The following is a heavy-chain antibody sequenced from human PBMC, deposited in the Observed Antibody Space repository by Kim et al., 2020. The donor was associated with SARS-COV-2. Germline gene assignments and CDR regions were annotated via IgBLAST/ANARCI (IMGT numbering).Heavy chain of an antibody. V-gene: IGHV4-34*01. CDR3: ARGIAADV. CDR2: GST. Sequence: GSTTYHPSLKSRVTISVDTSKNQFSLKLSSVTAADTAVYYCARGIAADVWGKGTTVTVSS. J-gene: IGHJ6*04. D-gene: IGHD6-13*01.